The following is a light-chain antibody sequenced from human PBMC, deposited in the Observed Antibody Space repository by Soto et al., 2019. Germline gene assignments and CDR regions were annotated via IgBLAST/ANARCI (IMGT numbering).Light chain of an antibody. Sequence: QSALTQPASLSGSPGQSITISCTGTSSDVGRPNYVSWYQQHPDSAPKLLIYDVSNRPSGVSNRFSGSKSGNTASLTISGLQTEDEADYSCSSYSSTSTPVVFGGGTKLTVL. V-gene: IGLV2-14*03. CDR3: SSYSSTSTPVV. CDR2: DVS. CDR1: SSDVGRPNY. J-gene: IGLJ2*01.